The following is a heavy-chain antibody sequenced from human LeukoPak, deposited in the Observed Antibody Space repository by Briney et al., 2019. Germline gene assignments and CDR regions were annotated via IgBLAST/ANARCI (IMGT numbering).Heavy chain of an antibody. Sequence: GGSLRLSCAASGISFSSYNMHWVRQAPGKGLEWVAFIRYDGSNKYYADSVKGRFTISRDNSKNTLYLQMNSLRAEDTAVYYCAKDSRYCSGGSCLYYFDYWGQGTLVTVSS. D-gene: IGHD2-15*01. J-gene: IGHJ4*02. CDR1: GISFSSYN. V-gene: IGHV3-30*02. CDR3: AKDSRYCSGGSCLYYFDY. CDR2: IRYDGSNK.